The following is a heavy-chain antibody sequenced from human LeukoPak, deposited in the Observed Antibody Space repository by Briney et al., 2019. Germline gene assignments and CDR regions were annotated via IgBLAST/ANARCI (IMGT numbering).Heavy chain of an antibody. CDR1: GFTFSSYS. CDR2: ISSSSSYI. D-gene: IGHD2-15*01. Sequence: PGESLRLSCAASGFTFSSYSMNWVRQAPGKGLEWVSSISSSSSYIYYAHSVKGRFTISRDNAKNSLYLQMNSLRAEDTAVYYCARVLVVVAATQAFDIWGQGTMVTVCS. V-gene: IGHV3-21*01. CDR3: ARVLVVVAATQAFDI. J-gene: IGHJ3*02.